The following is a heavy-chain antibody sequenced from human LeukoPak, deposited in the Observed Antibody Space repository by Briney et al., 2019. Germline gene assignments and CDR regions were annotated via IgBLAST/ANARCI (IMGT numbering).Heavy chain of an antibody. V-gene: IGHV4-4*02. D-gene: IGHD3-22*01. CDR3: ARGPYSYDSSGAFDI. Sequence: SGTLSLTCAVSGASMSSFTWWSWVRQPPGKGLEWIGEIYHSGSTNYNSSLKSRVTISVDKSKNQFSLKLSSVTAADTAVYFCARGPYSYDSSGAFDIWGQGTMVTVSS. CDR1: GASMSSFTW. CDR2: IYHSGST. J-gene: IGHJ3*02.